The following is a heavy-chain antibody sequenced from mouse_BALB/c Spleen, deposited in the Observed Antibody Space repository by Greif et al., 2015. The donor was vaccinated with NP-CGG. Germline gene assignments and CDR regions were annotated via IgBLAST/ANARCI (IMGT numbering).Heavy chain of an antibody. CDR1: GFTFSDYY. CDR2: ISDGGSYT. D-gene: IGHD2-10*02. Sequence: EVKLMESGGGLVKPGGSLKLSCAASGFTFSDYYMYWVRQTPEKRLEWVATISDGGSYTYYPDSVKGRFTISRDNAKNNLYLQMSSLKSEDAAMYYCARDEVWRGAMDYWGQGTSVTVSS. CDR3: ARDEVWRGAMDY. V-gene: IGHV5-4*02. J-gene: IGHJ4*01.